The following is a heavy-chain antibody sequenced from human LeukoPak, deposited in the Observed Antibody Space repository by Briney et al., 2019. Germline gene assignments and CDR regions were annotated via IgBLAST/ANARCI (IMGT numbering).Heavy chain of an antibody. D-gene: IGHD1-26*01. CDR2: ISSSGSTI. CDR3: AKDVGATGNNAFDI. CDR1: GFTFSSYE. Sequence: GGSLRLSCAASGFTFSSYEMNWVHQAPGKGLEWVSYISSSGSTIYYADSVKGRFTISRDNSKNTLYLQMNSLRAEDTAVYYCAKDVGATGNNAFDIWGQGTMVTVSS. V-gene: IGHV3-48*03. J-gene: IGHJ3*02.